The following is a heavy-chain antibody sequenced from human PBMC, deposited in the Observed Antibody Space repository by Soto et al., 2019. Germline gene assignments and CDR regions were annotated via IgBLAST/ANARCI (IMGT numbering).Heavy chain of an antibody. J-gene: IGHJ4*02. D-gene: IGHD4-17*01. CDR2: MNSNSGKT. Sequence: QVQLVQSGAEVKKPGASVKVSCKPSGYSYTTFGISWVRQAPGQGLEWMGWMNSNSGKTDYAQKFQCRVTMTTDTFTRTAYMHLRSLTSDDTAVYFCVSDQLTVTGTKCFDYWGQGTLVTVSS. V-gene: IGHV1-18*01. CDR1: GYSYTTFG. CDR3: VSDQLTVTGTKCFDY.